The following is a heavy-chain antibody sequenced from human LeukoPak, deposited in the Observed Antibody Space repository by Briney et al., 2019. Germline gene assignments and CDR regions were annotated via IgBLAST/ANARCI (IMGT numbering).Heavy chain of an antibody. Sequence: GGSLRLSCATSGFTFSSYSMHWVRQAPGKGLEWVSYISSSSSAMKYADSVKGRFTISRDNAKNSLYLQMNSLRDKDTAVYYCARDLYYGFDYWGQGTLVSVSS. CDR1: GFTFSSYS. V-gene: IGHV3-48*02. D-gene: IGHD1-26*01. CDR2: ISSSSSAM. J-gene: IGHJ4*02. CDR3: ARDLYYGFDY.